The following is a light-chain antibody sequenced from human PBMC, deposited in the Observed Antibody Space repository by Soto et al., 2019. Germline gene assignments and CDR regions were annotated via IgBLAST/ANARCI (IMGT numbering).Light chain of an antibody. Sequence: QSALTQPASVSGSPGQSITISCTGTSSDVGGYNYVSWYQQHPGKAPKLLIYEVSNRPSGVSSRFSGSKSGNTASLTISGLQAEDEADYYCTSCTTCSTWVFGGGTKLTVL. CDR1: SSDVGGYNY. CDR2: EVS. J-gene: IGLJ3*02. V-gene: IGLV2-14*01. CDR3: TSCTTCSTWV.